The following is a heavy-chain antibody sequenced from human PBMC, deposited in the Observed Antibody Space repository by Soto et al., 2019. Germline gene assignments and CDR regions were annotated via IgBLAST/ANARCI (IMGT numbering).Heavy chain of an antibody. CDR1: GYTFTSYG. CDR2: ISAYNGNT. V-gene: IGHV1-18*01. D-gene: IGHD6-19*01. Sequence: QVKLVQSGAEVKKPGASVKVSCKASGYTFTSYGISWVRQAHGQGLEWMGWISAYNGNTNYAQKLQGRVTMTTDTATSTDVMELRGLRSDDPAVYYCARDSQWPPDRYWGQGTLVTVSS. J-gene: IGHJ4*02. CDR3: ARDSQWPPDRY.